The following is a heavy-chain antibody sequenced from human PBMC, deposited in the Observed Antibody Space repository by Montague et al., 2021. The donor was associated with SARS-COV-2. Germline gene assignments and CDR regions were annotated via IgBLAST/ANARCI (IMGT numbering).Heavy chain of an antibody. Sequence: SETLSLTCNVSGYSISSGYYWGWIRQPPGKGLEWIGSIYHSGSTYYNPSLKSRVTISVDTSKNQFSLKLSSVTAADTAVYYCARDVRYYDFWSGRAQTSPDYWGQGTLVTVSS. CDR1: GYSISSGYY. CDR3: ARDVRYYDFWSGRAQTSPDY. J-gene: IGHJ4*02. CDR2: IYHSGST. D-gene: IGHD3-3*01. V-gene: IGHV4-38-2*02.